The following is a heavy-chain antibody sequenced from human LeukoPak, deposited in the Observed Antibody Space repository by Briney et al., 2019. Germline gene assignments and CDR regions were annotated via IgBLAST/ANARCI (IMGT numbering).Heavy chain of an antibody. Sequence: SETLSLTCTVSGGPISSHYWSWIRQPPGKGLEWIGYIYYSGSTNYNPSLKSRVTISVDTSKNQFSLKLSSVTAADTAVYYCARGQSSAEVWFDPWGQGTLVTVSS. CDR1: GGPISSHY. D-gene: IGHD2-15*01. V-gene: IGHV4-59*11. CDR2: IYYSGST. J-gene: IGHJ5*02. CDR3: ARGQSSAEVWFDP.